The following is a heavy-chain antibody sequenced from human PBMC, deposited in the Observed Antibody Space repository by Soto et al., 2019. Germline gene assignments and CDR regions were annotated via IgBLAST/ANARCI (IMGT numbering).Heavy chain of an antibody. CDR2: IYWDDDK. Sequence: QITLKESGPTLVKPTQTLTLTCTFSGFSLSTSGVGVGWIRQPPGKALEWLALIYWDDDKRYSPSLKSRLTITKDTSKNQVVLTMTNMDPVDTATYYCAHSPQGEYQLLSGYWFDPWGQGTLVTVSS. V-gene: IGHV2-5*02. CDR3: AHSPQGEYQLLSGYWFDP. J-gene: IGHJ5*02. D-gene: IGHD2-2*01. CDR1: GFSLSTSGVG.